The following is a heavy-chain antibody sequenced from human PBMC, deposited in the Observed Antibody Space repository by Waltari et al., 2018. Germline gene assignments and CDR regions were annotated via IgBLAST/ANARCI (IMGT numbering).Heavy chain of an antibody. CDR1: VLRVNAIY. D-gene: IGHD3-22*01. CDR2: FYSAGNT. CDR3: ARVLRDDIGGFYGIAAFDL. J-gene: IGHJ3*01. V-gene: IGHV3-53*02. Sequence: EVLLVETGGGLIQPGGSLRLSCVLSVLRVNAIYMAWVRQGPGKALEWVSIFYSAGNTYDTDSVTGRFIISRDTSKNTLHLQMNSLRVDDTGVYFCARVLRDDIGGFYGIAAFDLWGPGTKVIVS.